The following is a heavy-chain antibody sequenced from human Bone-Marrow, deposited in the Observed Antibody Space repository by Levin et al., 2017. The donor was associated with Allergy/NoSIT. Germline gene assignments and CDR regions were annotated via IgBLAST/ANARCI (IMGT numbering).Heavy chain of an antibody. Sequence: GGSLRLSCAASGFTFRTHDMHWVRQGTGKGLEWVSTIGTAGDTYYPDSVRGRFTISRENAKNSLYLQMNGLSAWETSVYYCARYNYEYNALDIWGQGTMVTVSS. CDR3: ARYNYEYNALDI. J-gene: IGHJ3*02. V-gene: IGHV3-13*01. CDR1: GFTFRTHD. CDR2: IGTAGDT. D-gene: IGHD5-18*01.